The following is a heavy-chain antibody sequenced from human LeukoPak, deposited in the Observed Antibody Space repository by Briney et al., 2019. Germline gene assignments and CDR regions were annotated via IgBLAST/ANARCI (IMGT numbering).Heavy chain of an antibody. CDR2: ISGSGGST. V-gene: IGHV3-23*01. CDR3: ARDYYGMDV. CDR1: GFTFSSYA. Sequence: PGGSLRLSCAASGFTFSSYAMTWVRQAPGKGLEWVSAISGSGGSTYYAASVKGRFTISRGNAKNSLYLQMNSLRDEDTAVYYCARDYYGMDVWGQGTTVTVSS. J-gene: IGHJ6*02.